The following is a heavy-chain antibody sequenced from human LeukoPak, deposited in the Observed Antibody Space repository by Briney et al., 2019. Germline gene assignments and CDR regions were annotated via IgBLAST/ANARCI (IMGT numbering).Heavy chain of an antibody. CDR1: GGSISSYY. Sequence: SETLSLTCTVSGGSISSYYWSWIRQPLGKGLEWIGYIYYSGSTNYNPSLKSRVTISVDTSKNQFSLKLSSVTAADTAVYYCARRGRAARHYYYYYMDVWGKGTTVTVSS. D-gene: IGHD3-16*01. CDR3: ARRGRAARHYYYYYMDV. CDR2: IYYSGST. J-gene: IGHJ6*03. V-gene: IGHV4-59*01.